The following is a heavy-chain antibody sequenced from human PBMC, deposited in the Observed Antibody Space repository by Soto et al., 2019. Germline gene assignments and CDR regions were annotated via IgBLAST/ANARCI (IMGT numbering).Heavy chain of an antibody. V-gene: IGHV4-31*03. J-gene: IGHJ3*02. D-gene: IGHD2-2*01. Sequence: PSHPRSLARTISSGSNSSGSYNWRKIRQHTGKGLVWLEYIYYSGSTYYNPSLRMRVTISVDASKNHFSLKLSSVTAAGTAVYYCARTPSHFCSSTSCHVFDIWGQAKMV. CDR3: ARTPSHFCSSTSCHVFDI. CDR1: SGSNSSGSYN. CDR2: IYYSGST.